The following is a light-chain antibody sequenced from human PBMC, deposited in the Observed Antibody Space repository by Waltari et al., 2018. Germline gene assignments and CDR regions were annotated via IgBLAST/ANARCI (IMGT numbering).Light chain of an antibody. CDR1: QSVGSY. CDR3: QQRSNWPPIT. V-gene: IGKV3-11*01. CDR2: DAS. Sequence: IVLTQSPVTLSLAPGERATLSCWASQSVGSYLAWYQQKTSQAPRLLMYDASNRATGVPARFNGSGSGTDFTLTISILQSEDSAVYYCQQRSNWPPITFGQGTRLEIK. J-gene: IGKJ5*01.